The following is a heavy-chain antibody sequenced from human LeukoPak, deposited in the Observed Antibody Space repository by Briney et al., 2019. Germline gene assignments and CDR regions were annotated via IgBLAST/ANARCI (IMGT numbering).Heavy chain of an antibody. J-gene: IGHJ4*02. CDR1: GYSFTSYW. D-gene: IGHD3-10*01. CDR2: IYPADSDT. CDR3: ARFYGSGSYDLDY. Sequence: GESLKISCKGSGYSFTSYWIGWVRQMPGKGLEWMGIIYPADSDTRYSPSFQGQVTISADKSISTVYLQWSSLEASDTAIYYCARFYGSGSYDLDYWGQGTLVTVSS. V-gene: IGHV5-51*01.